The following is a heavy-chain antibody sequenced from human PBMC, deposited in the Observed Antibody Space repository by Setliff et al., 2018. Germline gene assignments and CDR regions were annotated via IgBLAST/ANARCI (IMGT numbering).Heavy chain of an antibody. CDR2: IIPIFGTA. J-gene: IGHJ1*01. CDR3: ARGNPAERYEY. D-gene: IGHD5-12*01. CDR1: GGTFSSYA. V-gene: IGHV1-69*05. Sequence: SVKVSCKASGGTFSSYAISWVRQAPGQGLEWMGGIIPIFGTANYAQKFQGRVTVTTDTSTSTAYMELSSLRFDDTAVYYCARGNPAERYEYWGQGTLVTVSS.